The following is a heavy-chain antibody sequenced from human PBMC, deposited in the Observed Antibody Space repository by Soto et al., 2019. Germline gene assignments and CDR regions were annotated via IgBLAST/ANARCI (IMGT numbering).Heavy chain of an antibody. CDR3: ARGGVSTRTFDY. CDR1: GYNFAGYW. Sequence: GESLKISFKGSGYNFAGYWIAWVRQMPGKGLELMGIIYPSDSDTRYRPSFQGQFTISADKSISSAYLQWSSLRASDTAMYYCARGGVSTRTFDYWGQGTPVTVSS. V-gene: IGHV5-51*01. J-gene: IGHJ4*02. D-gene: IGHD3-3*01. CDR2: IYPSDSDT.